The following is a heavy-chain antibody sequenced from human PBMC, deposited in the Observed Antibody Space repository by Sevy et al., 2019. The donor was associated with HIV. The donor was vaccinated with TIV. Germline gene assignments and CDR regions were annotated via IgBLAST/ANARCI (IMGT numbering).Heavy chain of an antibody. V-gene: IGHV3-23*01. D-gene: IGHD6-19*01. CDR2: FTGSGTNT. Sequence: GSLRLSCADSGFTFSSYAMSWVRQAPGKGLEWVSSFTGSGTNTFYADSVKGRFTISRDNSKNTLYLQMNSLRAEDTAVYYCAKDSILVAGHFDYWGQGTLVTVSS. CDR1: GFTFSSYA. CDR3: AKDSILVAGHFDY. J-gene: IGHJ4*02.